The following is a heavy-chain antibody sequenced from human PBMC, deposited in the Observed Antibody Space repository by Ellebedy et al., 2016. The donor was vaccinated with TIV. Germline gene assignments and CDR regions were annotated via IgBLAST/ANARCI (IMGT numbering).Heavy chain of an antibody. D-gene: IGHD3-16*02. Sequence: AASVKVSCKASGYTFTSYGISWVRQAPGQGLEWMGCINPYNGNTNSVQKLQDRVTMTTDTSPSTAYMELRSLRSDDPAVYYCARDGPWGYHWFDPWGQGTLVTVSS. CDR3: ARDGPWGYHWFDP. V-gene: IGHV1-18*01. CDR2: INPYNGNT. CDR1: GYTFTSYG. J-gene: IGHJ5*02.